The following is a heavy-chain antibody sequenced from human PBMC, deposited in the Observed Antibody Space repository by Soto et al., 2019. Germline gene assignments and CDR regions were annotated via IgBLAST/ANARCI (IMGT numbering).Heavy chain of an antibody. V-gene: IGHV6-1*01. CDR2: TYYRSKWYN. D-gene: IGHD6-19*01. CDR3: ARDQWLVGYYYYGMDV. J-gene: IGHJ6*01. Sequence: PSQTLSFTCAISGDSVSSNSAAWNWIRQSPSRGLEWLGRTYYRSKWYNDYAVSVKSRITINPDTSKNQFSLQLNSVTPEDTAVYYCARDQWLVGYYYYGMDVWGQGTTVTVSS. CDR1: GDSVSSNSAA.